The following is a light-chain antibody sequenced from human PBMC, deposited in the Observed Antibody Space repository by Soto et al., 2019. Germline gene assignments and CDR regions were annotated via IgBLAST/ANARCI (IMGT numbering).Light chain of an antibody. CDR3: QYRSNSPPLT. V-gene: IGKV3-11*01. J-gene: IGKJ4*01. CDR2: AAS. Sequence: EIVLTQSPATLSLSPGERATLSCRASQSVSSYLAWYQQKPGQAPRLLIYAASNRATGIPARFSGSGSGTDFTLTISSLEPEDFAFYYGQYRSNSPPLTFGGGTKVEIK. CDR1: QSVSSY.